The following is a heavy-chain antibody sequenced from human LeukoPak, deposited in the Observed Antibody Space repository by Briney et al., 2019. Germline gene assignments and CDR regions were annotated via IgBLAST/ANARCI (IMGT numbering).Heavy chain of an antibody. Sequence: GGSLRLSCAASGFTFSRYEMNWVRQAPGKGLEWVSYIGGSGSTIYYADSVKGRFTISRDNAKNSPYLQMNSLRAEDTAVYYCARDPVCDYWGQGTLVTVSS. CDR3: ARDPVCDY. V-gene: IGHV3-48*03. CDR1: GFTFSRYE. J-gene: IGHJ4*02. CDR2: IGGSGSTI.